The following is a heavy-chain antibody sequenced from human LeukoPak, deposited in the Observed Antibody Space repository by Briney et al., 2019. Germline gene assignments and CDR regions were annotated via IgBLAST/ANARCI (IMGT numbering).Heavy chain of an antibody. J-gene: IGHJ4*02. CDR3: AKRGSGSQRHFDY. CDR2: ISRNSDEV. CDR1: GFAFNNYA. V-gene: IGHV3-9*01. D-gene: IGHD1-26*01. Sequence: GGSLRLSCAPSGFAFNNYAMHWVRQAPGKGLEWVSGISRNSDEVIYVDSVKGRFTVSRDNAKNSLFLQMNSLRPEDTALYYCAKRGSGSQRHFDYWGQGTLVTVSS.